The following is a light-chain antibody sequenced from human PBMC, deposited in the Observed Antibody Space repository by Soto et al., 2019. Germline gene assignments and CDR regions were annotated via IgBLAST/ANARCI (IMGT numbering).Light chain of an antibody. V-gene: IGKV1-12*02. Sequence: DIQMTQSPSSVSASVGDRVTISCRASHDVRSWLAWYQQKPGKAPNLLIYGASTLQSGVPSRFNGSGSGPVFTRTISSLQPDDFATYYCQQANGDPWTFGQGTKMEIK. CDR2: GAS. CDR3: QQANGDPWT. CDR1: HDVRSW. J-gene: IGKJ1*01.